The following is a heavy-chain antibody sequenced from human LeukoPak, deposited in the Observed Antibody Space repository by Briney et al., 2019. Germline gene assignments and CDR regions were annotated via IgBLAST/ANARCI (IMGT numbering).Heavy chain of an antibody. J-gene: IGHJ6*02. CDR2: IYYSGST. D-gene: IGHD1-26*01. Sequence: SETLSLTCAVYGGSFSGYYWGWIRQPPGKGLEWIGSIYYSGSTYYNPSLKSRVTISVDTSKNQFSLKLSSVTAADTAVYYCASLATDHYYGMDVWGQGTTVTVSS. CDR1: GGSFSGYY. V-gene: IGHV4-39*01. CDR3: ASLATDHYYGMDV.